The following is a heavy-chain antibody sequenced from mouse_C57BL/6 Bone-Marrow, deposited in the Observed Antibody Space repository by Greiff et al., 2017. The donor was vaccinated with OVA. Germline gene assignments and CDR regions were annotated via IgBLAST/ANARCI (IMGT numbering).Heavy chain of an antibody. J-gene: IGHJ4*01. CDR1: GYTFTDYE. Sequence: QVQLQQSGAELVRPGASVTLSCKASGYTFTDYEMHWVKQTPVHGLEWIGAIDPETGGTAYNQKFKGKAILTADKSSSTAYMELRSLTSEASAVYYWTRFLLYYYAMGYWGQGTSVTVSS. CDR3: TRFLLYYYAMGY. V-gene: IGHV1-15*01. CDR2: IDPETGGT. D-gene: IGHD2-3*01.